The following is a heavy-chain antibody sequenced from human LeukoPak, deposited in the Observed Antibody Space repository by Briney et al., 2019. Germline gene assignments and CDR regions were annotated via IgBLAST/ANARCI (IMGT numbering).Heavy chain of an antibody. CDR3: ARDLVPAQRRWFGELW. J-gene: IGHJ4*02. CDR2: IWHDGSEK. D-gene: IGHD3-10*01. V-gene: IGHV3-33*01. CDR1: EFTFSSYG. Sequence: GGSLRLCCVGSEFTFSSYGMHWVRQAPGKGLEWVAVIWHDGSEKYYADSVKGRFTISRDNSKNTLYLQMNSLRAEDTAVYYCARDLVPAQRRWFGELWWGQGTLVIVSS.